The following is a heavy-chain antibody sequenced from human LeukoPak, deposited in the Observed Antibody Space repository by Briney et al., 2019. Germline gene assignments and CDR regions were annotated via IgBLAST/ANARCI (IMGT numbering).Heavy chain of an antibody. CDR2: IYYSGST. D-gene: IGHD6-19*01. J-gene: IGHJ4*02. V-gene: IGHV4-59*12. CDR1: GGSISSYY. CDR3: ASGPRYSSSYYFDY. Sequence: PSETLSLTCTVSGGSISSYYWSWIRQPPGKGLEWIGYIYYSGSTNYNPSLKSQVTISVDTSKNQFSLKLSSVTAADTAVYYCASGPRYSSSYYFDYWGQGTLVTVSS.